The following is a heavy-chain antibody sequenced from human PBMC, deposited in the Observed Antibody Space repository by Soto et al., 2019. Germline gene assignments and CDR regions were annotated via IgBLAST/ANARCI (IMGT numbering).Heavy chain of an antibody. CDR1: GFTFSSYA. V-gene: IGHV3-21*01. CDR3: ARASAATDYYYYGMDV. Sequence: GGSLRLSCEASGFTFSSYAMSWVRQAPGKGLEWVSSISSSSSYIYYADSVKGRFTISRDNAKNSLYLQMNSLRAEDTAVYYCARASAATDYYYYGMDVWGQGTTVTVSS. J-gene: IGHJ6*02. D-gene: IGHD2-15*01. CDR2: ISSSSSYI.